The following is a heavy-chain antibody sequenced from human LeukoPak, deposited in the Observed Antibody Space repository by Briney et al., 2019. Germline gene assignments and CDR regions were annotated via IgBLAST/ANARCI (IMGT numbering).Heavy chain of an antibody. CDR1: GFTFSDYY. D-gene: IGHD5/OR15-5a*01. J-gene: IGHJ6*03. Sequence: GGSLRLSCAATGFTFSDYYMPWIRQAPGKGLEWVSTISGSGGTTYYADCVKGRCTISRDNSKNTVYLQMNSLRAEDTAVYNWAKRVSNSYYYIDVWGKGTMVTVSS. CDR3: AKRVSNSYYYIDV. CDR2: ISGSGGTT. V-gene: IGHV3-23*01.